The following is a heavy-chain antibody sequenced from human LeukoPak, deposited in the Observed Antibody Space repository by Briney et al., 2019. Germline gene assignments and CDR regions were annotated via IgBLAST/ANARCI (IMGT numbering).Heavy chain of an antibody. Sequence: ASVKVSCKASGYTFTNYGVTWMRQAPGQGLEWMGWISGDNGNTNYAQKLQGRVTMTTDTSTNTAYMHLRSLRSDDTAVYYCARESRTYYYDSSGYRSYWYFDLWGRGTLVTVSS. CDR2: ISGDNGNT. J-gene: IGHJ2*01. CDR3: ARESRTYYYDSSGYRSYWYFDL. V-gene: IGHV1-18*01. CDR1: GYTFTNYG. D-gene: IGHD3-22*01.